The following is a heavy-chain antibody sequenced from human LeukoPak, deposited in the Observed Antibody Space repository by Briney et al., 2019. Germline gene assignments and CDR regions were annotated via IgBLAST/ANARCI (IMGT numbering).Heavy chain of an antibody. CDR2: ISAYNGNT. J-gene: IGHJ6*02. Sequence: ASVKVSCKASGYTFTSYGISWVRQAPGQGLEWMGWISAYNGNTNYAQKLQGRVTMTTDTSMSTAYMELRSLRSDDTAVYYCARGVTITSIGGMDVWGQGTTVTVSS. V-gene: IGHV1-18*01. CDR1: GYTFTSYG. CDR3: ARGVTITSIGGMDV. D-gene: IGHD4-17*01.